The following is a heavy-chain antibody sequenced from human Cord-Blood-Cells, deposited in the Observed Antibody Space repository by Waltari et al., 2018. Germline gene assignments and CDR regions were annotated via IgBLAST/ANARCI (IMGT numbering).Heavy chain of an antibody. CDR3: ARGVRITIFGVVINHYYYYGMDV. V-gene: IGHV4-34*01. CDR2: INHRGSP. J-gene: IGHJ6*02. D-gene: IGHD3-3*01. CDR1: GGSFSGYY. Sequence: QVQLQQWGAGLLKPSETLSLTCAVYGGSFSGYYWSWIRQPPGKGLEWIGEINHRGSPNYNPSLKSQVTRSVDTSKNQFSLKLSSVTAADTAVYYCARGVRITIFGVVINHYYYYGMDVWGQGTTVTVSS.